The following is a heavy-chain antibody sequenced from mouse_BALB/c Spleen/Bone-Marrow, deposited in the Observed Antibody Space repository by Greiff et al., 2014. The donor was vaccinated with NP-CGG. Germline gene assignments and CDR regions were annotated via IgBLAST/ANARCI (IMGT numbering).Heavy chain of an antibody. CDR3: ATYYYGSSWGFAY. D-gene: IGHD1-1*01. CDR2: IDPANGNT. V-gene: IGHV14-3*02. J-gene: IGHJ3*01. CDR1: GFNIKDTY. Sequence: EVQLQQSGAELVRPGASVKLSCTASGFNIKDTYMHWVKQRPEQGLEWIGRIDPANGNTKYDPKFQGKATTTADTSSNTAYLQLSSLTSEDTAVYYCATYYYGSSWGFAYWGQGTLVTVSA.